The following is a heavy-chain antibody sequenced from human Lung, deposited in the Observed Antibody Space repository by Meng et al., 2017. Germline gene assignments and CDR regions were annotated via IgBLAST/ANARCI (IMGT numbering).Heavy chain of an antibody. CDR3: ATRDNPYLNC. V-gene: IGHV1-18*01. CDR1: GYTRSSDG. J-gene: IGHJ4*02. CDR2: INVYNGKT. Sequence: QGRVVQSGAGVKKPGASGNVSCDASGYTRSSDGFSWVRQAPGQGPGWLGWINVYNGKTDYALKFQDRVTMTTDTFTNTAYMELRSLRSDDTAVYYCATRDNPYLNCWGQGTLVTVSS. D-gene: IGHD1-1*01.